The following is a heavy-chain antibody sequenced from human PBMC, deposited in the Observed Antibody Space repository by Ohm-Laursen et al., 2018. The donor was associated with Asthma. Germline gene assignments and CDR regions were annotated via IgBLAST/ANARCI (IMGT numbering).Heavy chain of an antibody. V-gene: IGHV4-31*03. J-gene: IGHJ3*02. CDR1: GGSISSGGYY. CDR2: IYYSGST. D-gene: IGHD2-15*01. Sequence: TLSLTCTVSGGSISSGGYYWSWIRQHPGKGLEWIGYIYYSGSTYYNPSLKSRVTISVDTSKNQFSLRLSSVTAADTAVYSCARDGCSGVSCYFYAFDIWGQGTMVTVSS. CDR3: ARDGCSGVSCYFYAFDI.